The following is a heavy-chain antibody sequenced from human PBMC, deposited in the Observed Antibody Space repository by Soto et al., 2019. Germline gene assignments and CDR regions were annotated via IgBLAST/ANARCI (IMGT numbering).Heavy chain of an antibody. J-gene: IGHJ4*02. CDR2: ISGSGGST. D-gene: IGHD1-26*01. V-gene: IGHV3-23*01. CDR1: GFTFSSYA. Sequence: EVQLLESGGGLVQPGGSLRLSCAASGFTFSSYAMSWVRQAPVKGLEWVSAISGSGGSTYYADSVKGRFTISRDNSKNTLYLQMNSLRDEDTAVYYCAKDLGGSYEPGGFDYWGQGTLVTVSS. CDR3: AKDLGGSYEPGGFDY.